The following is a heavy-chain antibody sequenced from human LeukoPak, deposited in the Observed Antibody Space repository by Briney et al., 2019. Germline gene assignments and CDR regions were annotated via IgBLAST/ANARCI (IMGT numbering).Heavy chain of an antibody. CDR2: IIPIFGTA. Sequence: ASVKVSCKASGGTFSNYAISWVRQAPGQGLEWMGGIIPIFGTANYAQKFRGRVTITADKSTRTAYMELSSLRSEDTAVYYCARGYSGYDYPFDYWGQGTLVTVSS. D-gene: IGHD5-12*01. CDR3: ARGYSGYDYPFDY. CDR1: GGTFSNYA. V-gene: IGHV1-69*06. J-gene: IGHJ4*02.